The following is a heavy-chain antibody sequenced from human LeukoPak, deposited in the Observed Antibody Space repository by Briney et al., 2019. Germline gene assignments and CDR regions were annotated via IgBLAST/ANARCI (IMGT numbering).Heavy chain of an antibody. CDR1: GFTFSIYE. CDR3: ARDYASDY. J-gene: IGHJ4*02. Sequence: GGSLRLSCAASGFTFSIYEMNWVRQAPGKGLEWVSFISGSGSTIHFADSVKGRFTISRDNAKNSLYLQMNSLRGEDTAVYYCARDYASDYWGQGTLVTVSS. CDR2: ISGSGSTI. V-gene: IGHV3-48*03. D-gene: IGHD3-10*01.